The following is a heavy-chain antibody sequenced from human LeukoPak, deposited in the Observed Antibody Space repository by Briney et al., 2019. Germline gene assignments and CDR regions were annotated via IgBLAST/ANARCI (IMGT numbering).Heavy chain of an antibody. CDR1: GGSISSGSYF. CDR2: INTSGST. CDR3: ASAGDSSGWHTPFDY. Sequence: PSETLSLTCTVSGGSISSGSYFWSWIRQPAGKGLEWIGRINTSGSTNYNPSLKSRVTMSVDTSKNQFSLKLNSVTAAETAVYYCASAGDSSGWHTPFDYWGQGTLVTVSS. J-gene: IGHJ4*02. D-gene: IGHD6-19*01. V-gene: IGHV4-61*02.